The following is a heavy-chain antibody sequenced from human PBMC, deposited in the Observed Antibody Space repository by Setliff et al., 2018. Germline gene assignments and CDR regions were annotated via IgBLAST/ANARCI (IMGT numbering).Heavy chain of an antibody. CDR1: GLTLTPYT. CDR2: ISDTSAFI. V-gene: IGHV3-21*01. CDR3: ARRGNRGSGWYAGIDY. D-gene: IGHD6-19*01. Sequence: PGGSLRLSCAASGLTLTPYTMTWVRQAPGKGPEWVSSISDTSAFIYYADSVKGRFTISRDNAMNSLYLQMNSLRVADTAVYFCARRGNRGSGWYAGIDYWGQGTLVTVSS. J-gene: IGHJ4*02.